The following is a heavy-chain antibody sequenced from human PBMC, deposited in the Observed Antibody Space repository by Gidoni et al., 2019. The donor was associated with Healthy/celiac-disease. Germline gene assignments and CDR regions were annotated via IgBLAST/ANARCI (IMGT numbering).Heavy chain of an antibody. CDR3: ARDVVVAASLRGFDP. Sequence: QVQLQESGPGLVKPSETLSLTCTVSGGSISSYYWSWIRQPPGKGLEWIGYIYYSGSTNYNPSLKSRVTISVDTSKNQFSLKLSSVTAADTAVYYCARDVVVAASLRGFDPWGQGTLVTVSS. V-gene: IGHV4-59*01. CDR1: GGSISSYY. J-gene: IGHJ5*02. CDR2: IYYSGST. D-gene: IGHD2-15*01.